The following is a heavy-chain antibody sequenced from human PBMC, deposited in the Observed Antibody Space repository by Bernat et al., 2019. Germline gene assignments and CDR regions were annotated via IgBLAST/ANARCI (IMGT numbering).Heavy chain of an antibody. D-gene: IGHD3-9*01. J-gene: IGHJ3*02. Sequence: QLQLQESGPGLVKPSETLSLTCTVSGGSISSSSYYWGWIRQPPGKGPEWIGSLYHSGSTYYNPSLKSRVTISVDTSKNQFSLKLSSVTAADTAVYYCAGPYYDILAGYYEYAFDIWGQGTMVTVSS. V-gene: IGHV4-39*01. CDR3: AGPYYDILAGYYEYAFDI. CDR2: LYHSGST. CDR1: GGSISSSSYY.